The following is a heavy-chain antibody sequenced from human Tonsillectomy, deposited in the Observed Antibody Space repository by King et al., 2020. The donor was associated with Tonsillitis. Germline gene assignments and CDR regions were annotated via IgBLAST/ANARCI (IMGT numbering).Heavy chain of an antibody. CDR3: ARAGYCSTTSCSDAFDI. D-gene: IGHD2-2*01. Sequence: QLVQSGAEVKKTGASVKVSCKASGYTFTTYAMHWVRQAPGQRLEWMGWINAGNGNTKYSQKFQGRVTITRDTSASTAYMELSSLRSEDTAVYYCARAGYCSTTSCSDAFDIWGQGTMVTVSS. CDR1: GYTFTTYA. V-gene: IGHV1-3*01. J-gene: IGHJ3*02. CDR2: INAGNGNT.